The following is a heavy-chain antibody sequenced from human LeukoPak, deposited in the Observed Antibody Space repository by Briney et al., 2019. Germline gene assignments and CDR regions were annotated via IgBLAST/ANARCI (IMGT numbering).Heavy chain of an antibody. V-gene: IGHV3-23*01. Sequence: PGGSLRLSCAASGFPFDKYAMNWVRQAPGKGLEWVATISGSSESTFFAHSVKGRFTISRDNSNNTLYLQMNSLRAEDTAVYSCAKALHLVVMTARDALDVWGQGTMVTVSS. CDR3: AKALHLVVMTARDALDV. J-gene: IGHJ3*01. CDR2: ISGSSEST. CDR1: GFPFDKYA. D-gene: IGHD2-21*02.